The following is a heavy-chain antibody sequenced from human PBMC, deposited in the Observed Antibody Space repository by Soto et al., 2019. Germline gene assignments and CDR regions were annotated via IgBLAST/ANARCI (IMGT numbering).Heavy chain of an antibody. Sequence: PSETLSLTCTVSGGSISSRGYQWGWIRQPPGKGLEWIGNINYSGSSYYNPTLKSRVTISVDTSKNQFSLKLSSVTAADTAVYYCARDSDYYSLMPWGQGTLVTVSS. V-gene: IGHV4-39*02. CDR2: INYSGSS. CDR1: GGSISSRGYQ. J-gene: IGHJ5*02. D-gene: IGHD2-21*01. CDR3: ARDSDYYSLMP.